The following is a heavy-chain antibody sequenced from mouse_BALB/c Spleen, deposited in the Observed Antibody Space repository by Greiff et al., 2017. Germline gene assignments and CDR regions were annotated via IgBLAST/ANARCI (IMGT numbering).Heavy chain of an antibody. D-gene: IGHD2-3*01. CDR1: GFTFSSYA. V-gene: IGHV5-9-4*01. J-gene: IGHJ4*01. CDR2: ISSGGSYT. Sequence: EVMLVESGGGLVKPGGSLKLSCAASGFTFSSYAMSWVRQSPEKRLEWVAEISSGGSYTYYPDTVTGRFTISRDNAKNTLYLEMSSLRSEDTAMYYCARDDGYYYYAMDYWGQGTSVTVSS. CDR3: ARDDGYYYYAMDY.